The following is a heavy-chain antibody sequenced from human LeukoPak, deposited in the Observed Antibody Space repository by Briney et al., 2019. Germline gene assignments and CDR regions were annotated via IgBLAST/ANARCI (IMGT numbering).Heavy chain of an antibody. D-gene: IGHD3-22*01. Sequence: EPSETLSLTCAVYGGSFSGYYWSWIRQPPGKGLEWIGEINHSGSTNYNPSLKSRVTISVDTSKNQFSLKLSSVTAADTAVYYCAGSSGYYYDFDYWGQGTLVTVSS. CDR2: INHSGST. CDR3: AGSSGYYYDFDY. CDR1: GGSFSGYY. V-gene: IGHV4-34*01. J-gene: IGHJ4*02.